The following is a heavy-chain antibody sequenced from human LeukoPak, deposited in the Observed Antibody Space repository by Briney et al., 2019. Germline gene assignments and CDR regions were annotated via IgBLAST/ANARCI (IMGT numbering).Heavy chain of an antibody. J-gene: IGHJ5*02. CDR1: GGSILDSTYY. CDR3: ARQSSGYYYGWFDP. CDR2: IFYTGNT. V-gene: IGHV4-39*01. D-gene: IGHD3-22*01. Sequence: PSETLSLTCTVSGGSILDSTYYWAWIRQPPGRGLEWIATIFYTGNTHYNPSLKSRVTMSVDTVKNQFSLNLNSVTAADTAVYYCARQSSGYYYGWFDPWGQGTLVTVSS.